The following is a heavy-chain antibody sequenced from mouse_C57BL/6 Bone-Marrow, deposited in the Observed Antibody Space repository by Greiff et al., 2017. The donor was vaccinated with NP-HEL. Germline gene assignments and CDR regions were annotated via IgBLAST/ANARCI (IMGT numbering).Heavy chain of an antibody. J-gene: IGHJ2*01. Sequence: DVHLVESGGGLVKPGGSLKLSCAASGFTFSSYTMSWVRQTPEKRLEWVATISGGGGNTAYPASVKGRFTISRDNAKNTRYLQMSSLMSEVTAFYYCARHHYYYGSSLYYFDYWGQGTTLTVSS. CDR1: GFTFSSYT. D-gene: IGHD1-1*01. V-gene: IGHV5-9*01. CDR3: ARHHYYYGSSLYYFDY. CDR2: ISGGGGNT.